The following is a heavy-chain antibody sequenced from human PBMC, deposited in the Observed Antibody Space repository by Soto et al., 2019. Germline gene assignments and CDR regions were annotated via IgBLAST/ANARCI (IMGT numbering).Heavy chain of an antibody. Sequence: APVKVSCTASGYTFSTYEITWVRKDPGQRLEWMGWINAVNGNTKYSQKFQGRVTITRDTSASTAYMELRGLGPDDTALYYCAKGRSIAVPEGSWGQGTLVTVSS. CDR3: AKGRSIAVPEGS. CDR2: INAVNGNT. CDR1: GYTFSTYE. V-gene: IGHV1-3*01. D-gene: IGHD6-19*01. J-gene: IGHJ5*02.